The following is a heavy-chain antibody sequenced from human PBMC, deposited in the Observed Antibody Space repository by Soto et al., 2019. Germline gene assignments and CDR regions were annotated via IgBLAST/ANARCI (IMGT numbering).Heavy chain of an antibody. CDR3: ARDRHDYKRGRYRHISYHFDY. V-gene: IGHV1-18*01. D-gene: IGHD3-16*02. Sequence: QVQLVQSGAEVKKPGASVKVSCKASGYTFTSYGISWVRQAPGQGLEWMGWISAYNGNTNYAQKLQGRVTMTTDTSTSPAYMELRSMRSDDTAVYYCARDRHDYKRGRYRHISYHFDYWGQGTLVTVS. CDR2: ISAYNGNT. CDR1: GYTFTSYG. J-gene: IGHJ4*02.